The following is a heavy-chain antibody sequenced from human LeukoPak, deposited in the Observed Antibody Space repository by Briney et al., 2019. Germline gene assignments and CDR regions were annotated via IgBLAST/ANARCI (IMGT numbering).Heavy chain of an antibody. CDR3: ARDTPGGYRTQFDY. CDR1: GYTFTNYA. V-gene: IGHV7-4-1*02. J-gene: IGHJ4*02. Sequence: ASVTVSCKASGYTFTNYAMNWVRQAPGQGLEWMGWINTNTGNPTYAQGFTGRFVFSLDTSVSTAYLQISSLKSEDTAAYYCARDTPGGYRTQFDYWGQGTLVTVSS. D-gene: IGHD5-24*01. CDR2: INTNTGNP.